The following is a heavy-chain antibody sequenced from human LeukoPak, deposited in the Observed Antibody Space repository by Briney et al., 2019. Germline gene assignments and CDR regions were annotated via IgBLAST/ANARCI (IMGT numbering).Heavy chain of an antibody. CDR2: TYTGGNS. J-gene: IGHJ4*02. CDR3: ATSGWYQGIDY. V-gene: IGHV3-53*01. D-gene: IGHD6-19*01. CDR1: GFTVSSIH. Sequence: GGSLRLSCAASGFTVSSIHMVWVRQAPGKGLEWVSVTYTGGNSYYADSVKGRFIISRDISKNTLYLQMNSLRAEDTAVYYCATSGWYQGIDYWGQGTLVTVSS.